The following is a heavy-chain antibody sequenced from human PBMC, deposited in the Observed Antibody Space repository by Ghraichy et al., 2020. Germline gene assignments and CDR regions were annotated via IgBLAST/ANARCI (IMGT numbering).Heavy chain of an antibody. CDR2: ISITSRYI. D-gene: IGHD2-2*01. CDR1: GFTFSNYN. J-gene: IGHJ4*02. CDR3: AGDIAYCSSPDCYDLEKNDY. Sequence: GGSLRLTCAASGFTFSNYNMNWVRQAPGKGLEWVSFISITSRYIYYADSVKGRFTVSRDNTKNSLSLQMNSLRSEDTAVYYCAGDIAYCSSPDCYDLEKNDYWGQGTLVTVSS. V-gene: IGHV3-21*01.